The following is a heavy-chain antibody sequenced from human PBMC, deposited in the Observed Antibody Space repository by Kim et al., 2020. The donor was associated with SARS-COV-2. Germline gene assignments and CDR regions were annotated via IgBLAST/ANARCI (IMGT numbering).Heavy chain of an antibody. CDR3: ARPLAAAGFDAFDI. J-gene: IGHJ3*02. Sequence: AQKCQGRVTITADESTSTAYMELSSLRSEDTAVYYCARPLAAAGFDAFDIWGQGTMVTVSS. D-gene: IGHD6-13*01. V-gene: IGHV1-69*01.